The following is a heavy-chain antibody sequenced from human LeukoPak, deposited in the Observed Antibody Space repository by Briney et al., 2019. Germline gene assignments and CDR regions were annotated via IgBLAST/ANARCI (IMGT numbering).Heavy chain of an antibody. Sequence: SETLSLTCSVSGGSISSSSYYWGWIRQPPGKGLEWIGSIYYSGSTYYNPSLKSRVTISVDTSKNQFSLKLSSVTAADTAVYYCARHPTNYPGYSSGWYGPSTHYYYYYMDVWGKGTTVTVSS. CDR2: IYYSGST. CDR3: ARHPTNYPGYSSGWYGPSTHYYYYYMDV. J-gene: IGHJ6*03. V-gene: IGHV4-39*01. D-gene: IGHD6-19*01. CDR1: GGSISSSSYY.